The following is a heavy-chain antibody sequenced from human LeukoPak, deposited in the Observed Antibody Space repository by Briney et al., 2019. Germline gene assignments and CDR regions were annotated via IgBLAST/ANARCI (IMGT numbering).Heavy chain of an antibody. CDR2: ISSSSSYI. CDR1: GFTFSSYS. Sequence: PGGALRLSCAASGFTFSSYSMSWVRQAPGKGLEWVSSISSSSSYIYYADSLEGRFTISRDNAKNSLYLLMNSLRFEDTAVYYCASRIWSVYGDYYFDYWGQGTLVTVSP. D-gene: IGHD3-3*01. CDR3: ASRIWSVYGDYYFDY. J-gene: IGHJ4*02. V-gene: IGHV3-21*01.